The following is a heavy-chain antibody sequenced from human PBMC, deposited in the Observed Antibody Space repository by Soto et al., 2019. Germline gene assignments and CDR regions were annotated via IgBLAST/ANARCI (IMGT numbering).Heavy chain of an antibody. CDR3: AKELVGALNLGLDV. V-gene: IGHV3-74*01. J-gene: IGHJ6*02. Sequence: PWRSLRLSCPASEFNFSYFYMHWIRRVPGKGLVWVARVDPDGRGTDYADFAKGRFNISRDNSKRSLFLQMNNLRADDTATYYCAKELVGALNLGLDVWGQGTTVTVSS. CDR2: VDPDGRGT. CDR1: EFNFSYFY. D-gene: IGHD2-15*01.